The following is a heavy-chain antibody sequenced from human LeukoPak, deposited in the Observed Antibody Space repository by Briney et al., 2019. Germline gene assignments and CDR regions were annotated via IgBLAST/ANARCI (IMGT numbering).Heavy chain of an antibody. J-gene: IGHJ5*02. D-gene: IGHD3-22*01. Sequence: ASVKVSCKASGYTFTSYGISWVRQAPGQGLEWMGWISAYNGNTNYAQKLQGRVTMTTDTSTSTAYMELRSLRSDDTAVYYCARDKKVITSKVRFDPWGQGTLVTVSS. CDR3: ARDKKVITSKVRFDP. V-gene: IGHV1-18*01. CDR1: GYTFTSYG. CDR2: ISAYNGNT.